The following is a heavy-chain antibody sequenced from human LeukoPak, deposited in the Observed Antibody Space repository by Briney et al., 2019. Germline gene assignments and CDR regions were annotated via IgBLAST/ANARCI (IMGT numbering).Heavy chain of an antibody. CDR2: ITPSDGA. CDR1: VYTFTAYA. J-gene: IGHJ4*02. Sequence: ASVKVSCKSSVYTFTAYAMHWVRQAPGQGLEWMGWITPSDGANYAQKFQGRVTMTRDTSMSTAYMDLNRLTSDDTAVYFCARDRYGDGFAHFDYWGQGTLVTVSS. CDR3: ARDRYGDGFAHFDY. D-gene: IGHD5-24*01. V-gene: IGHV1-2*02.